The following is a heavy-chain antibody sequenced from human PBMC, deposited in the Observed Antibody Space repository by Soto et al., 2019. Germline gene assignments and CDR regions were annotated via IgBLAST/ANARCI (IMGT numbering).Heavy chain of an antibody. CDR3: TTDDPINKY. CDR1: GFTFSNAW. J-gene: IGHJ4*02. CDR2: IKSYTNGGTT. V-gene: IGHV3-15*01. Sequence: GGSLRLWCSASGFTFSNAWMSWVRQAPGKGLEWVGRIKSYTNGGTTDYAAPVKGRFAISRDDSKNTLYLQMNSLKTEDAGVYYCTTDDPINKYWGQGTLVTVSS.